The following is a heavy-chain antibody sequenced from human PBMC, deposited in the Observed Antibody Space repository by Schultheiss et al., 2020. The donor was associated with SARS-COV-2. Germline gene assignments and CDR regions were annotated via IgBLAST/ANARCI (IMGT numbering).Heavy chain of an antibody. V-gene: IGHV4-31*03. D-gene: IGHD3-3*01. CDR3: ARASLRSITIFGVVTGYGMDV. Sequence: SETLSLTCTVSGGSISSGGYYWSWIRQHPGKGLEWIGYIYYSGSTYYNPSLKSRVTISVDTSKNQFSLKLSSVTAADTAVYYCARASLRSITIFGVVTGYGMDVWGQGTTVTVSS. J-gene: IGHJ6*02. CDR1: GGSISSGGYY. CDR2: IYYSGST.